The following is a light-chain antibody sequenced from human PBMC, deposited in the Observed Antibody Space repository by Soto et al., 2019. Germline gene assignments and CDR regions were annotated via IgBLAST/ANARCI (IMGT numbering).Light chain of an antibody. J-gene: IGKJ1*01. CDR2: AAS. CDR3: QQYNQWWT. V-gene: IGKV3-20*01. CDR1: QSVSSTY. Sequence: EILLTQSPVTLSLSPGERATLSCRASQSVSSTYLAWYQLKPGQAPRLLIYAASSRATGIPDRFSGSGSGTDFTLTISRLEPEDFAVYYCQQYNQWWTFGQGTKVDIK.